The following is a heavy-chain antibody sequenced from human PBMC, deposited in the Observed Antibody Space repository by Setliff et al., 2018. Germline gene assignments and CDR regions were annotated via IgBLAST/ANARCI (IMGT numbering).Heavy chain of an antibody. CDR2: ISDTALGI. D-gene: IGHD6-13*01. V-gene: IGHV3-23*01. Sequence: GSLRLSCAASGFTFNTYAMSWVRQPPGKGLEWVSSISDTALGIYYADSVRGRFTISRDNSKKTLYLQMNSLRAEDTAVYYCVKDVVGYSSTWPKRDYFDYWGQGTLVTVPQ. CDR3: VKDVVGYSSTWPKRDYFDY. J-gene: IGHJ4*02. CDR1: GFTFNTYA.